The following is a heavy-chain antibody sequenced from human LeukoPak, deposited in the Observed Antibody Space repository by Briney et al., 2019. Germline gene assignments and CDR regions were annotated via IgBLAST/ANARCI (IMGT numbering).Heavy chain of an antibody. CDR1: GYSITTGYY. V-gene: IGHV4-38-2*02. J-gene: IGHJ6*03. CDR3: ARGLVYSRDYYYYYMDV. Sequence: SETLSLTCTVSGYSITTGYYWAWIRQPPGKGLEWIGSIYYSGSTYYNPSLKSRVTISVDASKNQFSLKLSSVTAADTAVYYCARGLVYSRDYYYYYMDVWGKGTTVTISS. D-gene: IGHD2-8*01. CDR2: IYYSGST.